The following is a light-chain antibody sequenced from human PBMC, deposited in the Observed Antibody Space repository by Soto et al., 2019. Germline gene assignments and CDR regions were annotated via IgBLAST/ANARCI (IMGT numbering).Light chain of an antibody. Sequence: QSVLTQPASVSGSPGQSITISCTGTSIEVGAFNYVSWFQHHPGKAPKLMISEVNNRPSGVSTRFSGSKSGDTASLTISGLQAEDEADYYCSSYTSSGTLYVFGTGTKVTVL. J-gene: IGLJ1*01. CDR1: SIEVGAFNY. CDR3: SSYTSSGTLYV. CDR2: EVN. V-gene: IGLV2-14*01.